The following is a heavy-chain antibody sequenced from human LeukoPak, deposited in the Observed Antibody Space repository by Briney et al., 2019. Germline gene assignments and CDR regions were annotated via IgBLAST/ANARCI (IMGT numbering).Heavy chain of an antibody. J-gene: IGHJ4*02. CDR2: MYHSGST. V-gene: IGHV4-38-2*02. CDR3: ARDLAGATSFDY. D-gene: IGHD1-26*01. CDR1: GYSISSGHY. Sequence: SETLSLTCTVSGYSISSGHYWGWIRQPPGKGLEWIGSMYHSGSTYYNPSLKSRVTISLDTSNNQFSLKLNSVTAADTAVYYCARDLAGATSFDYWGQGTLVTVSS.